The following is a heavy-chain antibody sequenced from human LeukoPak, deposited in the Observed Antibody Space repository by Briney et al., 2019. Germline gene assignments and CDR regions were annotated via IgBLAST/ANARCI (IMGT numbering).Heavy chain of an antibody. CDR2: ISGSGGRT. Sequence: GGSLRLSCADSGFTFSSYGMSWVRQAPGKGLEWVSAISGSGGRTYFADSVKGRFTISRDNSKNTLYLQMNSLRAEDTAVYYCARGPSGYHNTGGQGTLVTVSS. CDR3: ARGPSGYHNT. D-gene: IGHD5-12*01. CDR1: GFTFSSYG. J-gene: IGHJ4*02. V-gene: IGHV3-23*01.